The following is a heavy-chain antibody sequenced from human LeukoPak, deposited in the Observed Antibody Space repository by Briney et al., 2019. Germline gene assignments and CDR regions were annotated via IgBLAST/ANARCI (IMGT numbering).Heavy chain of an antibody. CDR3: AREGSGYCSGGSCYVFDY. Sequence: ASVKVSCKASGYTFTSYYMHWVRQAPGQGLEWMGIINPSGGSTSYAQKFQGRVTMTRDTSTSTVYMELSSLRSEDTAVYCCAREGSGYCSGGSCYVFDYWGQGTLVSVRS. J-gene: IGHJ4*02. CDR1: GYTFTSYY. D-gene: IGHD2-15*01. CDR2: INPSGGST. V-gene: IGHV1-46*01.